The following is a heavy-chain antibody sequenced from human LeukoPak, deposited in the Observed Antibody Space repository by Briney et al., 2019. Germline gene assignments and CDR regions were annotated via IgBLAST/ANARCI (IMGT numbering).Heavy chain of an antibody. CDR1: GFTCSSYW. J-gene: IGHJ4*02. D-gene: IGHD4-11*01. CDR2: IKQDGSEK. CDR3: ARGGNSNYAADY. Sequence: QTGGSLRLSCAASGFTCSSYWMSWVRQAPGKGLEWVANIKQDGSEKYYVDSVKGRFTISRDNAKKSLYLQMNSLKAEDTAVYYCARGGNSNYAADYWGQGTLVTVSS. V-gene: IGHV3-7*01.